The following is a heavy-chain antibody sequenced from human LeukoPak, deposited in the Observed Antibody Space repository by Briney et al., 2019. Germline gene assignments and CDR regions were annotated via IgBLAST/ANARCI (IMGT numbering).Heavy chain of an antibody. Sequence: ASVKVSCKASGYTFTGYYMHWVRQAPGQGLEWMGWINPNSGGTNYAQKFQGRVTMTRDTSISTAYMELSRLRSDDTVVYYCARGPPTAQYFQHWGQGTLVTVSS. CDR3: ARGPPTAQYFQH. J-gene: IGHJ1*01. CDR2: INPNSGGT. CDR1: GYTFTGYY. D-gene: IGHD1-1*01. V-gene: IGHV1-2*02.